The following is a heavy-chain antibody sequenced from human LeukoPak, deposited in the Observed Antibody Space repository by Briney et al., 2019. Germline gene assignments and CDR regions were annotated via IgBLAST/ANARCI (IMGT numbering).Heavy chain of an antibody. D-gene: IGHD2-15*01. V-gene: IGHV1-24*01. CDR3: ATFSVVVAATGFDY. Sequence: ASVKVSCKVSGYTLTELSMHWVRQAPGKGLEWMGGFDPEDGETIYAQKCQGRVTMTEDTSTDTAYMELSSLRSEDTAVYYCATFSVVVAATGFDYWGQGTLVTVSS. CDR2: FDPEDGET. J-gene: IGHJ4*02. CDR1: GYTLTELS.